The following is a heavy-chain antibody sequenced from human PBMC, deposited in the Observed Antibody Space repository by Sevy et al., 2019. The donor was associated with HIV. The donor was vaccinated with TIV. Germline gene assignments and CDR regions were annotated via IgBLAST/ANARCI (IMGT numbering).Heavy chain of an antibody. CDR1: GFTFSSYG. J-gene: IGHJ4*02. Sequence: GGSLRLSCAASGFTFSSYGMHWVRQAPGKGLEWVAFIRSDGSNKYYADSVKGRFTISRDNSKNTLYLQMNSLRAEDTAVYYCAKDGRWVAAGQAHDYWGQGTLVTVSS. V-gene: IGHV3-30*02. D-gene: IGHD6-13*01. CDR3: AKDGRWVAAGQAHDY. CDR2: IRSDGSNK.